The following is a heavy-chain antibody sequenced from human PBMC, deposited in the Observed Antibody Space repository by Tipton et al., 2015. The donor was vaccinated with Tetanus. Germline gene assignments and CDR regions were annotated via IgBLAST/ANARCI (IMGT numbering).Heavy chain of an antibody. D-gene: IGHD2-21*01. J-gene: IGHJ4*02. V-gene: IGHV4-59*12. CDR2: AYYTGTT. CDR1: GGSITGFY. CDR3: AKDRLCGGECYSL. Sequence: TLSLTCTISGGSITGFYWGWIRQPPGKGLEWIGHAYYTGTTNYNPSLRGRVDISLDTSQNQVSLNLRSVTAADTAVYYCAKDRLCGGECYSLWGRGTLVTVSS.